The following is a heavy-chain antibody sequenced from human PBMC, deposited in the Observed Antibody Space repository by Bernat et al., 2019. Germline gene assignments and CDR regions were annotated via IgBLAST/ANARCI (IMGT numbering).Heavy chain of an antibody. CDR3: ARVGYSGYDSDY. CDR2: IYYSGST. J-gene: IGHJ4*02. V-gene: IGHV4-59*05. D-gene: IGHD5-12*01. CDR1: GFTVSSNY. Sequence: VQLVESGGGLVQPGGSLRLSCAASGFTVSSNYMSWVRQAPGKGLEWIGSIYYSGSTYYNPSLKSRVTISVDTSKNQFSLKLSSVTTADTAVYYCARVGYSGYDSDYWGQGTLVTVSS.